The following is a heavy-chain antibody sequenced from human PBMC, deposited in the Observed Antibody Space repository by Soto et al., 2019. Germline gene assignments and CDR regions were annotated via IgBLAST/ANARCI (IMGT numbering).Heavy chain of an antibody. CDR1: GYSFTSYW. CDR3: ARTRSTGYYYYGMDV. Sequence: PGXYLKMSCRGSGYSFTSYWIGWVRQMPGKGLEWMGIIYPGDSDTRYSPSFQGQVTISADKSISTAYLQWSSLKASDTAMYYCARTRSTGYYYYGMDVWGHGTTVTV. J-gene: IGHJ6*02. CDR2: IYPGDSDT. D-gene: IGHD1-26*01. V-gene: IGHV5-51*01.